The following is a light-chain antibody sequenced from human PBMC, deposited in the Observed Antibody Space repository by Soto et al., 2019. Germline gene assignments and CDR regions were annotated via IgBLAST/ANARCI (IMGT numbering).Light chain of an antibody. CDR1: STDVGTYNY. CDR3: SSYAGSNKMI. V-gene: IGLV2-8*01. J-gene: IGLJ2*01. Sequence: QSVLTQPTSASGSPGQSITISCTGTSTDVGTYNYVSWYQQHPGKAPKLMIYEVNKRPSGVPDRFSGSKSGNTASLTVSGVQAEDEADYYCSSYAGSNKMIFGGGTQLTVL. CDR2: EVN.